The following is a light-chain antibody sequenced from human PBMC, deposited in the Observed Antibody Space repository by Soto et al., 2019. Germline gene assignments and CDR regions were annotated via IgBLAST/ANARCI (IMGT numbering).Light chain of an antibody. CDR2: GAS. J-gene: IGKJ5*01. CDR3: QQYNKWPLIT. CDR1: QSVSSY. V-gene: IGKV3-15*01. Sequence: EIVLTQSPGTLSVSPGERATLSCRASQSVSSYLAWYQQKPGQAPRLLIYGASTRATGIPGRFSGSGSGTEFTLTISSLQSEDFAVYYCQQYNKWPLITFGQGTRLEI.